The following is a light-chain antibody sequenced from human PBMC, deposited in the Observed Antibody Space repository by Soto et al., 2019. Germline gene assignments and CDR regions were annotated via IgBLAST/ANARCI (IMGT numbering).Light chain of an antibody. CDR2: GNT. J-gene: IGLJ2*01. CDR1: SSNIGAGYD. CDR3: QTFDSSLTAGV. V-gene: IGLV1-40*01. Sequence: SVLTQPPSVSGAPGQRVTISCTGSSSNIGAGYDVHWYQQLPGTAPKLLIYGNTNRPSGVPDRFSGSKSGTSASLAITGLQAEDEADYYCQTFDSSLTAGVFGGGTQLTVL.